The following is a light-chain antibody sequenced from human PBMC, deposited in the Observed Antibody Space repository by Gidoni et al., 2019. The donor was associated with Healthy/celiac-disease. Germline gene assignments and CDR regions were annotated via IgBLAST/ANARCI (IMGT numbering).Light chain of an antibody. Sequence: ELVLPQSPATLSLSPGERATLSCRASQSVSSYLAWYQQKPGQAPRLLIYDASNRATGIPARFSGSGSGTDFTLTISSLEPEDVAVYYCQQRSNWLTFGGGTKVEIK. J-gene: IGKJ4*01. V-gene: IGKV3-11*01. CDR3: QQRSNWLT. CDR1: QSVSSY. CDR2: DAS.